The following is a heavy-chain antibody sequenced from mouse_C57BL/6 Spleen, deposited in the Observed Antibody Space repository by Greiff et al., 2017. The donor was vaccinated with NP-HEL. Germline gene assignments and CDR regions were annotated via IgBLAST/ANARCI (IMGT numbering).Heavy chain of an antibody. J-gene: IGHJ1*03. CDR1: GFTFSDYY. CDR3: ARVLYDDDEYFDV. Sequence: EVMLVESEGGLVQPGSSMKLSCTASGFTFSDYYMAWVRQVPEKGLEWVANINNDGSSNYYLDSLKSRVIISRDNAKNNLYLQMSSLKSEDTATYYCARVLYDDDEYFDVWGTGTTVTVSS. CDR2: INNDGSSN. D-gene: IGHD2-4*01. V-gene: IGHV5-16*01.